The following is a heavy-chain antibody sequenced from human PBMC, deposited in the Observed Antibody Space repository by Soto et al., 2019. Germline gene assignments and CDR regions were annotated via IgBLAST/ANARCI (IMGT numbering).Heavy chain of an antibody. V-gene: IGHV4-30-2*01. Sequence: QLQLQESGSGLVKPSQTLSLTCAVSGGSISSGGYSWNWIRQPPGKGLEWIGYIYHSGSTYYNPSLKSRVTTSVDSSKNQFSLKLSSVTAADTAGYYCARAHNPLYGADAFDIWGQGTLVTVSS. D-gene: IGHD3-16*02. J-gene: IGHJ3*02. CDR3: ARAHNPLYGADAFDI. CDR1: GGSISSGGYS. CDR2: IYHSGST.